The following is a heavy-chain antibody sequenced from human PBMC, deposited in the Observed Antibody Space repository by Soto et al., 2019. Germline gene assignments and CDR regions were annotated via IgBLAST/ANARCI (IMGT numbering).Heavy chain of an antibody. D-gene: IGHD3-10*01. CDR3: ASGTWVRSAFDI. V-gene: IGHV4-34*01. Sequence: QVQLQQWGAGLLKASETLSLTCAVYGGSFSGYFWSWIRQSPGKGLEWIGEITHSGNTNHNPSLESRVNISVDTFKKHFSLKLSSVTAADTAVYSCASGTWVRSAFDIWGQGTMVTVSS. J-gene: IGHJ3*02. CDR1: GGSFSGYF. CDR2: ITHSGNT.